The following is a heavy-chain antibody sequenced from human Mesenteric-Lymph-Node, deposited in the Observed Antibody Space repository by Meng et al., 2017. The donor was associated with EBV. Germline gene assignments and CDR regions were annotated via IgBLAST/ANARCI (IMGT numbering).Heavy chain of an antibody. D-gene: IGHD6-13*01. CDR2: IYWDDDK. CDR3: AHSLSSTWPYSFDY. CDR1: GFSLSTSVVG. J-gene: IGHJ4*02. V-gene: IGHV2-5*02. Sequence: TLKEPGPTLVNPTQTLPLTCTFSGFSLSTSVVGVDRIRQPPGNALEWLVVIYWDDDKRYSPSLKSRLTITKDTSKNQVVLTMTNMDPVDTATYYCAHSLSSTWPYSFDYWGRGTLVTVSS.